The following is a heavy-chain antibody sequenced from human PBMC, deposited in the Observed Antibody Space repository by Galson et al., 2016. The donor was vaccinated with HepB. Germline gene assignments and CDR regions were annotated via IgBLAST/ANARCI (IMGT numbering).Heavy chain of an antibody. V-gene: IGHV3-72*01. CDR2: FENNANSHTI. Sequence: SLRLSCAASGFTVSDYDMDWVRQAPGKGLEWVGRFENNANSHTILYAASVRGRFSISRDASKNSLDLEMNSLKTDDTAVYLCARRGTAGGLDLWGQGTMVAVSS. CDR3: ARRGTAGGLDL. J-gene: IGHJ3*01. D-gene: IGHD1-7*01. CDR1: GFTVSDYD.